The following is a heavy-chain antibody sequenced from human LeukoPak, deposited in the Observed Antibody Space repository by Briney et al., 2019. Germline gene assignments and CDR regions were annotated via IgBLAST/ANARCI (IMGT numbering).Heavy chain of an antibody. V-gene: IGHV4-31*03. Sequence: SETLSLTCTVSGGSISSGGYYWSWIRQHPGKGLEWIGYIYYSGSTYYNPSLKSRVTISVDTSKNQFSLKLSSVTAADTAVYYCARASYGDYAPFDYWGQGTLVTVSS. CDR1: GGSISSGGYY. J-gene: IGHJ4*02. CDR3: ARASYGDYAPFDY. CDR2: IYYSGST. D-gene: IGHD4-17*01.